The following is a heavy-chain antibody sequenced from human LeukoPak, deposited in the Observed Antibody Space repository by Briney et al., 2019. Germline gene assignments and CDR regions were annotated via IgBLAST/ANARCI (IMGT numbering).Heavy chain of an antibody. CDR2: IYSSGYT. V-gene: IGHV4-4*07. Sequence: PSETLSLTCTVSGGAIRSHYWNWIRQPAGKGLEWIGRIYSSGYTNDNPFLKSRITMSVDMSKNQFSLRLKSVTAADTAVYYCARGEHSVDSWGQGMLVTVSS. CDR1: GGAIRSHY. J-gene: IGHJ4*02. CDR3: ARGEHSVDS. D-gene: IGHD1/OR15-1a*01.